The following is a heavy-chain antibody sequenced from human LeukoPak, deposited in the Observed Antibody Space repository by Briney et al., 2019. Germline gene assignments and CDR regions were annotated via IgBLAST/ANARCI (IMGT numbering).Heavy chain of an antibody. V-gene: IGHV1-46*01. CDR2: INPSGGST. D-gene: IGHD5-18*01. CDR3: ARSGRGYKKAWDY. J-gene: IGHJ4*02. Sequence: ASVKVSCKASGYTFTCYYMHWVRQAPGQGLEWMGIINPSGGSTSYAQKFQGRVTMTRDMSTSTVYMELSSLRSEDTAVYYCARSGRGYKKAWDYWGQGTLVTVSS. CDR1: GYTFTCYY.